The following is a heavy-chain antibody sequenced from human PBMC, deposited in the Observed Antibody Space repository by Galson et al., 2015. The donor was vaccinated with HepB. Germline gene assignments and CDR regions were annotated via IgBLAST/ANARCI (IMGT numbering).Heavy chain of an antibody. V-gene: IGHV3-7*03. J-gene: IGHJ4*02. CDR1: GFTFGSYW. CDR3: ARAAIVGATRRDCIVVY. CDR2: IKEDGSEK. Sequence: SLRLSCAASGFTFGSYWMTWVRQAAGKGLEWVANIKEDGSEKYYVDSVKGRFTISRDNAKNSLYLQMNSLRAEDTAVYYCARAAIVGATRRDCIVVYWGQGTLVTVSS. D-gene: IGHD1-26*01.